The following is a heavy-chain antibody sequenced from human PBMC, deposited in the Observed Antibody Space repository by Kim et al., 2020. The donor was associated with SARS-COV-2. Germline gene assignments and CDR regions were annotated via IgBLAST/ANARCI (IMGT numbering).Heavy chain of an antibody. J-gene: IGHJ5*02. CDR2: ISAYNGNT. V-gene: IGHV1-18*01. Sequence: ASVKVSCKASGYTFTSYGISWVRQAPGQGLEWMGWISAYNGNTNYAQKLQGRVTMTTDTSTSTAYMELRSLRSDDTAVYYCARVLVDYGSGTLNWFDPWGQGTLVTVSS. CDR1: GYTFTSYG. D-gene: IGHD3-10*01. CDR3: ARVLVDYGSGTLNWFDP.